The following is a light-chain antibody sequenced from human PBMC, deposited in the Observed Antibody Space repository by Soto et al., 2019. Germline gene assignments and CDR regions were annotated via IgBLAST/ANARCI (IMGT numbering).Light chain of an antibody. CDR3: SSYTSINTVI. CDR2: DVN. CDR1: SSDVGGYNY. V-gene: IGLV2-14*03. J-gene: IGLJ2*01. Sequence: QSVLTQPASVSGSPRQSITISCTGTSSDVGGYNYVSWYQQHPGKAPKLMIYDVNNRPSGVSNRFSGSKSGNTASPTISGLQAEDEADYYCSSYTSINTVIFGGGTKVTVL.